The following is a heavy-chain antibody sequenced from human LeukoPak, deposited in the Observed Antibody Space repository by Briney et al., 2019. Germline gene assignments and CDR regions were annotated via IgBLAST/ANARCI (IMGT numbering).Heavy chain of an antibody. CDR3: AKDLKPDGVWDVDY. D-gene: IGHD1-14*01. Sequence: GGTLRLSCAASGFTFRAYSMNWVRQAPGRGLGWVSGIYGSVVDSFYEDSVKGRFTISRDNSKNILFLHMDSLRAEDTALYYCAKDLKPDGVWDVDYWGLGTQVTVSS. J-gene: IGHJ4*02. CDR1: GFTFRAYS. CDR2: IYGSVVDS. V-gene: IGHV3-23*01.